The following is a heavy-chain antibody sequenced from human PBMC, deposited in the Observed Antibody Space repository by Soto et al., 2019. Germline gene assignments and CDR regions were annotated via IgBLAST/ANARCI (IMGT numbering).Heavy chain of an antibody. CDR1: GFTFSSYS. CDR3: ARESFGGVTGYYYGMDV. D-gene: IGHD3-3*01. Sequence: EVQLVESGGGLVQPGGSLRLSCAASGFTFSSYSMNWVRQAPGKGLEWVSYISSSSSTIYYADSVKGRFTISRDNAKNSLYLQMNSLRDEDTAVDYCARESFGGVTGYYYGMDVWGQGTTVTVSS. CDR2: ISSSSSTI. V-gene: IGHV3-48*02. J-gene: IGHJ6*02.